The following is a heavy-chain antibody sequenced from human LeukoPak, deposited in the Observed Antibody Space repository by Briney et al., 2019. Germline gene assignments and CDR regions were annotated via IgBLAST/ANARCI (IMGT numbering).Heavy chain of an antibody. CDR3: ARAIYGSGSPSFDY. CDR1: GFTFSSYW. V-gene: IGHV3-7*01. D-gene: IGHD3-10*01. CDR2: IKQDGSEK. J-gene: IGHJ4*02. Sequence: GGSLRLSCAASGFTFSSYWMSWVRQAPGKGLEWVANIKQDGSEKYYVDSVKGRFTISRDNAKNSLYLQMNSLRAEDTAAYYCARAIYGSGSPSFDYWGQGTLVTVSS.